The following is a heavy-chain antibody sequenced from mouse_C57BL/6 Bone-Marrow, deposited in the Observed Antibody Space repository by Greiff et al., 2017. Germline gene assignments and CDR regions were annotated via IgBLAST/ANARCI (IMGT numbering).Heavy chain of an antibody. J-gene: IGHJ1*03. CDR3: TAVYYGNPWYFDG. CDR1: GFTFSSYA. V-gene: IGHV5-9-1*02. CDR2: ISSGGDYI. Sequence: EVQLVESGEGLVKPGGSLKLSCAASGFTFSSYAMSWVRQTPEKRLVWVAYISSGGDYIYYADTVKGRFTISRDNARNTLYLQMSSLKSEDTAMYYCTAVYYGNPWYFDGWGTGTTVTVSS. D-gene: IGHD2-1*01.